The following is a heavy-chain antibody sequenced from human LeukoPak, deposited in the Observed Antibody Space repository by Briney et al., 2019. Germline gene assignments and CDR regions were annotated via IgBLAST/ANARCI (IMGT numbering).Heavy chain of an antibody. Sequence: SETLSLNCTVSGGSISNSYWIWIQQAAGKGLEWIGRIHTTGGTNYNPSLKGRVTISVDTSKNQFSLKLNSVTAADTAVYYCARRCPSSWCFDYWGQGNRLCVSS. CDR3: ARRCPSSWCFDY. CDR2: IHTTGGT. CDR1: GGSISNSY. D-gene: IGHD6-13*01. V-gene: IGHV4-4*07. J-gene: IGHJ4*02.